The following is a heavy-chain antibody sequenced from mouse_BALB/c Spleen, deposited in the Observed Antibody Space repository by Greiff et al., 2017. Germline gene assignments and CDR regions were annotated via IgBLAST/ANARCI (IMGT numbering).Heavy chain of an antibody. CDR2: INSNGGST. V-gene: IGHV5-6-2*01. CDR1: GFTFSSYY. Sequence: EVQRVESGGGLVKLGGSLKLSCAASGFTFSSYYMSWVRQTPEKRLELVAAINSNGGSTYYPDTVKGRFTISRDNAKNTLYLQMSSLKSEDTALYYCARHYGRSYYFDYWGQGTTLTGSS. CDR3: ARHYGRSYYFDY. D-gene: IGHD1-1*01. J-gene: IGHJ2*01.